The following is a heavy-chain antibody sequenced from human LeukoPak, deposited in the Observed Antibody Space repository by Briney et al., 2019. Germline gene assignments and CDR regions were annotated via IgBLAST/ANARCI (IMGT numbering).Heavy chain of an antibody. CDR3: ARHKEGGSSSWPKGNWFDP. J-gene: IGHJ5*02. CDR1: GGSISSYY. Sequence: SETLSLTCTVSGGSISSYYWSWIRQPPGKGLEWIGYIYYSGSTNYNPSLKSRVTISVDTSKNQFSLKLSSVTAADTAVYYCARHKEGGSSSWPKGNWFDPWGQGTLVTVSS. V-gene: IGHV4-59*08. CDR2: IYYSGST. D-gene: IGHD6-13*01.